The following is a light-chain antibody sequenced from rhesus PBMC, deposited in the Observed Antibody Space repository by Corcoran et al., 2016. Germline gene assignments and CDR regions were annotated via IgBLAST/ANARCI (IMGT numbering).Light chain of an antibody. V-gene: IGKV1S14*01. CDR1: QGIKNH. CDR2: YAS. Sequence: DIQMTQSPSSLSASVGDTVTITCRASQGIKNHLAWYQQQPGKVPKPLIYYASNLESGVPSRFSGGGSGTDFTLTISSRQPEDFGTYYCQQHDSDPYSFGQGTKVEIK. CDR3: QQHDSDPYS. J-gene: IGKJ2*01.